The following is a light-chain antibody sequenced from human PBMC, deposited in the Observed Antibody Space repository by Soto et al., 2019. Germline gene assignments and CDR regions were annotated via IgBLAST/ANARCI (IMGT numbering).Light chain of an antibody. Sequence: QSVLTQPPSASGTPGQTITISCSGSSSNIGSNTVHWYQQLPGTAPKLLIYSHDQRPSGVPDRFSGSKSGDTASLTISGLQPQDEADYFCFSYSSDQIAMFGGGTKVTVL. J-gene: IGLJ3*02. CDR1: SSNIGSNT. V-gene: IGLV1-44*01. CDR2: SHD. CDR3: FSYSSDQIAM.